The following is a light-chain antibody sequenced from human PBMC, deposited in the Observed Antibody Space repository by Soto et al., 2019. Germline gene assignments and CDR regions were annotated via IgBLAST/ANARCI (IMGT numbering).Light chain of an antibody. V-gene: IGKV1-6*01. Sequence: IQMTQSPSTLSASVGDMVTITFRASESIGKFLAWYQQKPGKAPKLLIYAASSLKSGVPSRFSGSASGTDFTLTISSLQPEDFATYYCLQDYTYPWTFGQGTKVDIK. CDR1: ESIGKF. CDR2: AAS. J-gene: IGKJ1*01. CDR3: LQDYTYPWT.